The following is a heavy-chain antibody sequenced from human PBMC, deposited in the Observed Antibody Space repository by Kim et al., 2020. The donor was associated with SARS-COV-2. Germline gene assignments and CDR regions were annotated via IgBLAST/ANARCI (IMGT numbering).Heavy chain of an antibody. CDR2: T. CDR3: AKAGSNSYFDY. D-gene: IGHD4-4*01. J-gene: IGHJ4*02. Sequence: TYYADSVKGRFTISRDNSKNTLHLQMNSLRAEDTAVYYCAKAGSNSYFDYWGQGTLVTVSS. V-gene: IGHV3-23*01.